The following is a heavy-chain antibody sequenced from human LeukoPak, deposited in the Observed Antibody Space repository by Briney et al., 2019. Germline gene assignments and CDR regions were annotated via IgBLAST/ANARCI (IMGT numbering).Heavy chain of an antibody. J-gene: IGHJ3*02. D-gene: IGHD3-22*01. CDR1: GGSISSYY. CDR2: IYYSGST. Sequence: PSETLSLTCTVSGGSISSYYWSWIRQPPGKGLEWIGYIYYSGSTNYNPSLKSRVTISVDTSKNQFSLKLSSVTAADTAVYYCARHPSGGCDSSGITDAFDIRGQGTMVTVSS. CDR3: ARHPSGGCDSSGITDAFDI. V-gene: IGHV4-59*08.